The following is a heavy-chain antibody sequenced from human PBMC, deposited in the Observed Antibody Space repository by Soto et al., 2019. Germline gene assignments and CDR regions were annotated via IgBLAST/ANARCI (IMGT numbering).Heavy chain of an antibody. J-gene: IGHJ2*01. Sequence: QVLLVESGGGVVQPGRSLRLSCAASGFPFSSYVMHWVRQAPGKGLEWVAAISYDGTDNYYADSVKGRFTMSRDNSKNTLYLQMNSLSAEDTAIYYCARRAGGAVVWYYDLWGRGTLVTV. D-gene: IGHD2-21*01. V-gene: IGHV3-30-3*01. CDR3: ARRAGGAVVWYYDL. CDR1: GFPFSSYV. CDR2: ISYDGTDN.